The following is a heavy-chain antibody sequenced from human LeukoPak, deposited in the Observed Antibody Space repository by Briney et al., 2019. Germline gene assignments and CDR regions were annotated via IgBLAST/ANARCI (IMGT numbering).Heavy chain of an antibody. V-gene: IGHV1-2*02. J-gene: IGHJ4*02. CDR1: GYTFTGYY. D-gene: IGHD1-7*01. Sequence: ASVKVSCKTSGYTFTGYYLHWLRQAPGQGLEWVGWINPNSGGTNFAQKFQGRVTMTRDTSISTAYMELSRLRSDDTAVYYCAKERELSFDYWGQGTPVTVSS. CDR3: AKERELSFDY. CDR2: INPNSGGT.